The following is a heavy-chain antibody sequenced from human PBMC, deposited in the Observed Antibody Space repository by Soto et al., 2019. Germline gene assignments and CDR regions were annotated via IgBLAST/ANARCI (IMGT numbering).Heavy chain of an antibody. CDR3: ARNTIPRTDD. CDR2: ISSSGDSP. Sequence: GVSLRLSCAASGFTFSNYAMSWVRQAPGKGLEWVSAISSSGDSPYYADSVKGRFTVSRDNSKNTLYLQMNSLRVEDTAIYYGARNTIPRTDDWGQGTPVTVSS. D-gene: IGHD1-1*01. J-gene: IGHJ4*01. CDR1: GFTFSNYA. V-gene: IGHV3-23*01.